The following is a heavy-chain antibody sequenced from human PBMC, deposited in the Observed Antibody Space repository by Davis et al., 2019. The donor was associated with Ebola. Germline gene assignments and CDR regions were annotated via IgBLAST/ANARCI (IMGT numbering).Heavy chain of an antibody. D-gene: IGHD1-26*01. V-gene: IGHV4-39*07. CDR2: VNHSGSA. J-gene: IGHJ6*02. CDR3: ARGRGWGRLLYGMDV. CDR1: GGSISSSSYY. Sequence: SETLSLTCTVSGGSISSSSYYWGWIRQPPGKGLEWIGEVNHSGSANYNPSLRSRGIISVDMSKNQFSLKLSSVTAADTAVYYCARGRGWGRLLYGMDVWGHGTTVTVSS.